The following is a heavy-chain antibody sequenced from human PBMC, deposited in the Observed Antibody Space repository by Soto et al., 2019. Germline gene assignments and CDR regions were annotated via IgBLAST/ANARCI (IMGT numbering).Heavy chain of an antibody. D-gene: IGHD5-12*01. J-gene: IGHJ4*02. V-gene: IGHV3-30-3*01. Sequence: PGGSLRLSCAASGVTFSSYAMHWVRQAPGKGLEWVAVISYDGSNKYYADSVKGRFTISRDNSKNTLYLQMNSLRAEDTAVYYCARDPEVVKISSGPFDYWGQGTLVTVSS. CDR1: GVTFSSYA. CDR2: ISYDGSNK. CDR3: ARDPEVVKISSGPFDY.